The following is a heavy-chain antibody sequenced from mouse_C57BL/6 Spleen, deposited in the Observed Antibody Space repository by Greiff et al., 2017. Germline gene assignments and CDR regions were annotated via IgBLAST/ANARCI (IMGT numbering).Heavy chain of an antibody. Sequence: VQLKQSGPELVKPGASVKMSCKASGYTFTDYNMHWVKQSHGKSLEWIGYINPNNGGTSYNQKFKGKATLTVNKSSSTAYMELRSLTSEDSAVYYCARSCYYGYDDYYAMDYWGQGTSVTVSS. D-gene: IGHD2-2*01. CDR3: ARSCYYGYDDYYAMDY. J-gene: IGHJ4*01. CDR2: INPNNGGT. V-gene: IGHV1-22*01. CDR1: GYTFTDYN.